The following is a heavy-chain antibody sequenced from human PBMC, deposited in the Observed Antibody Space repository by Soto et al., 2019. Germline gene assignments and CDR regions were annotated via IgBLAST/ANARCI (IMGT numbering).Heavy chain of an antibody. D-gene: IGHD5-12*01. V-gene: IGHV3-21*01. CDR1: GFTFSSYS. CDR3: ARFSGYDYCYYYYMDV. J-gene: IGHJ6*03. Sequence: EVQLVESGGGLVKPGGSLRLSCAASGFTFSSYSMNWVRQAPGKGLEWVSSISSSSSYIYYADSVKGRFTISRDNAKNSLYLQMNSLRADDTAVYYCARFSGYDYCYYYYMDVWGKGTTVTVSS. CDR2: ISSSSSYI.